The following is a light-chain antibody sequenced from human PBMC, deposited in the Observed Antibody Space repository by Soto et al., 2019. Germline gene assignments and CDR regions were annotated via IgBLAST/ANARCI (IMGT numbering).Light chain of an antibody. Sequence: DVQMTQSPSTLSASVGDRVTITCRASQNIRTWLAWYQHTPGKAPNLLIYAASSLERGVPSRFSGSGSATEFTLTISGLQPDDFATYYCQQFNSYSRTFGQGTKVDI. CDR1: QNIRTW. J-gene: IGKJ1*01. CDR3: QQFNSYSRT. CDR2: AAS. V-gene: IGKV1-5*03.